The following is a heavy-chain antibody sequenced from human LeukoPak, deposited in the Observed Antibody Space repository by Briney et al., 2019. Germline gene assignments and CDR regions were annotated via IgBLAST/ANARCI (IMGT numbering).Heavy chain of an antibody. Sequence: SETLSLTCSVSGGSINGYYWKWVRQPPGKGLEWVGYIYYSGNSNYNPYLKSRVTISVDTSKNQFSLKLSSVTAADTAVYYCARARHPNWFDPWGQGTLVTVSS. J-gene: IGHJ5*02. CDR2: IYYSGNS. CDR1: GGSINGYY. V-gene: IGHV4-59*01. CDR3: ARARHPNWFDP.